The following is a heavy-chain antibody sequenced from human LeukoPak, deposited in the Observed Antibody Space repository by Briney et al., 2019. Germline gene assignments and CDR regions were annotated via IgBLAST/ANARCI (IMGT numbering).Heavy chain of an antibody. V-gene: IGHV3-23*01. CDR1: GFTFSSYA. CDR3: AKGYYDYDWGSYYFDY. D-gene: IGHD3-16*01. J-gene: IGHJ4*02. Sequence: QPGGSLRLSCAASGFTFSSYAMSWVRQAPGKGLEWVSAISGSGGSTYYADSVKGRFTISRDNSRDTVYLQMNSLRAEDTAVYYCAKGYYDYDWGSYYFDYWGQGTLVTVSS. CDR2: ISGSGGST.